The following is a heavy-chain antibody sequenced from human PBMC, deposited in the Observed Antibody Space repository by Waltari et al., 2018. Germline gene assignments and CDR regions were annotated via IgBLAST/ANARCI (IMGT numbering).Heavy chain of an antibody. D-gene: IGHD2-21*01. V-gene: IGHV4-39*01. CDR2: IYYSGST. CDR1: GGSISSSSYY. CDR3: ASLLYCGGDCYTNDY. J-gene: IGHJ4*02. Sequence: QLQLQESGPGLVKPSETLSLTCTVSGGSISSSSYYWGWLRQPPGKGLEWIGSIYYSGSTYYNPSLKSRVTISVDTSKNQFSLKLSSVTAADTAVYYCASLLYCGGDCYTNDYWGQGTLVTVSS.